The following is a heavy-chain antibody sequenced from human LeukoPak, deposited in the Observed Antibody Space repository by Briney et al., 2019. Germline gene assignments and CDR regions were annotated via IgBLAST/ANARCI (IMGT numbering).Heavy chain of an antibody. V-gene: IGHV4-59*01. CDR3: ASSRSSSGWSLIDY. J-gene: IGHJ4*02. CDR1: GGSINSYY. Sequence: SETLSLTCTVSGGSINSYYWSWIRQPPGKGLEWVGYIYYSGSTNYKPSLKRRVTISVDTSKNQFSLKVSSVTAADTAVYYCASSRSSSGWSLIDYWGQGALVAVSS. D-gene: IGHD6-19*01. CDR2: IYYSGST.